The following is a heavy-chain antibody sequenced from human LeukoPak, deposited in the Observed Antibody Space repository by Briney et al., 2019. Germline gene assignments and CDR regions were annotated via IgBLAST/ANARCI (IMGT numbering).Heavy chain of an antibody. V-gene: IGHV3-30-3*01. J-gene: IGHJ3*02. Sequence: GGSLRLSCAASGFTFSSYAMHWVRQAPGKGLEWVAVISYDGSNKYYADSVKGRFTISRDNSKNTLYLQMNSLRAEDTAVYYCARKVAGSSWSDAFDIWGQGTMVTVSS. CDR2: ISYDGSNK. CDR1: GFTFSSYA. D-gene: IGHD6-13*01. CDR3: ARKVAGSSWSDAFDI.